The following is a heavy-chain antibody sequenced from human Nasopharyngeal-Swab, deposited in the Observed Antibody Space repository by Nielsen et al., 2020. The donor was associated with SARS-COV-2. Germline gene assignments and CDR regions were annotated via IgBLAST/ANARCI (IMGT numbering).Heavy chain of an antibody. J-gene: IGHJ3*02. V-gene: IGHV1-24*01. CDR1: GYTLTVLP. Sequence: ASVKVSCKVSGYTLTVLPIHWVRQAPGKGLEWMGTVTPEDGEPIYAQNFQGRVTMTDDTSTYTAYLELSSLRSEDTAVYYCASEGSGVFGVVIYAFDIWGPGTLVTVSS. CDR3: ASEGSGVFGVVIYAFDI. D-gene: IGHD3-3*01. CDR2: VTPEDGEP.